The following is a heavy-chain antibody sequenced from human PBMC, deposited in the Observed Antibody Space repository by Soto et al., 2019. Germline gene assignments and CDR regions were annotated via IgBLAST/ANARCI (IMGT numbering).Heavy chain of an antibody. D-gene: IGHD2-15*01. CDR3: VREPRYCSGGSCSIMGDAFDI. Sequence: EVQLVESGGGLVQPGGSLRLSCVASGFTVTEIYRNWVRQAPGKGLEWVSVIYNEFTDYADSVRGRFSISTDSSKNALYLQMNSLRAEDSAVYYCVREPRYCSGGSCSIMGDAFDIWGQGTMVTVSS. J-gene: IGHJ3*02. V-gene: IGHV3-66*01. CDR2: IYNEFT. CDR1: GFTVTEIY.